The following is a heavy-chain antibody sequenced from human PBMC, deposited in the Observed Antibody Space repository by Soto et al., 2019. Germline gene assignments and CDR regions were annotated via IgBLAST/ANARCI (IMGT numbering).Heavy chain of an antibody. CDR2: IDPSDSYT. D-gene: IGHD4-17*01. V-gene: IGHV5-10-1*01. J-gene: IGHJ5*02. CDR3: AISGTTVTSRRKNNWFDP. CDR1: GYSFTSYW. Sequence: LGESLKISCKGSGYSFTSYWISWVRQMPGKGLEWMGRIDPSDSYTNYSPSFQGHVTISADKSISTAYLQWSSLKASDTAMYYCAISGTTVTSRRKNNWFDPWGQGTLVTVSS.